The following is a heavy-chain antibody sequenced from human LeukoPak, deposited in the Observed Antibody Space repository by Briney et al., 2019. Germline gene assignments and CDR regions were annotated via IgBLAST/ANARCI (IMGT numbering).Heavy chain of an antibody. D-gene: IGHD1-26*01. CDR2: ISGGSSYI. CDR1: GSTFSSYS. V-gene: IGHV3-21*01. CDR3: ASAGSYYAFDS. Sequence: GGSLRLSCAASGSTFSSYSMNWVRQAPGKGLEWVSSISGGSSYISCADSVKGRFTISRDNSKNSLYLQMNSLRAEDTAVYYCASAGSYYAFDSWGQGTMVTVSS. J-gene: IGHJ3*02.